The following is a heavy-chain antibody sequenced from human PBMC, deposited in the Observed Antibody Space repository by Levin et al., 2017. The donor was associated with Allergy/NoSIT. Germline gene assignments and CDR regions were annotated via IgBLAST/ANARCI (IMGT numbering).Heavy chain of an antibody. V-gene: IGHV3-11*01. D-gene: IGHD6-19*01. J-gene: IGHJ6*02. CDR3: ARSLGQWAVYDYGMDG. CDR2: ISSSGSTI. CDR1: GFTFSDCY. Sequence: GESLKISCAASGFTFSDCYMSWIRQAPGKGLEWVSYISSSGSTIYYADSVKGRFTISRDNAKNSLYLQMNSLRAEDTAVYYWARSLGQWAVYDYGMDGWGQGTTVTVSS.